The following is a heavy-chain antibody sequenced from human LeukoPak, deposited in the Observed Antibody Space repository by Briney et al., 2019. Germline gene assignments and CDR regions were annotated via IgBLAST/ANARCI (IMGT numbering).Heavy chain of an antibody. Sequence: GGSLRLSCAASVFTFSRYAMSWVRQAPGKGLEWVSAISGSGGSTYYADSVKGQFTISRDNSKNTLYLQMNSLRAEDTAVYYCAKDGRQWELLYAFDIWGQGTMVTVSS. CDR3: AKDGRQWELLYAFDI. CDR1: VFTFSRYA. V-gene: IGHV3-23*01. D-gene: IGHD1-26*01. J-gene: IGHJ3*02. CDR2: ISGSGGST.